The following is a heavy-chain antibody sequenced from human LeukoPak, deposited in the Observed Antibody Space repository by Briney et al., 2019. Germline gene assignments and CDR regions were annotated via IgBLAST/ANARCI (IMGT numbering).Heavy chain of an antibody. CDR1: GYSISSGYY. CDR2: IYHRGST. CDR3: ASGPKAYNESSGKYNWFDP. Sequence: TPSETLSLTCTVSGYSISSGYYWGWIRQPPGKGLEWSGSIYHRGSTYYNPSLKRRDTISVDTSNNQFSLPLSSVTAADTAVYYCASGPKAYNESSGKYNWFDPWGQGTLVTVSS. V-gene: IGHV4-38-2*02. D-gene: IGHD3-22*01. J-gene: IGHJ5*02.